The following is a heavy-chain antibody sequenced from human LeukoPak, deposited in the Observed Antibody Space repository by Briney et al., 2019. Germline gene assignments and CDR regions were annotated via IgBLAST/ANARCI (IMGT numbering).Heavy chain of an antibody. D-gene: IGHD3-10*01. V-gene: IGHV4-34*01. CDR3: ARVMVRGVVLYYYYYMDV. Sequence: SETLSLTCAVYGGSFSGYYWSWIRQPPGKGLEWIGEINHSGSTNYNPSLKSRVTISVDTSKNQFSLKLSSVTAADTAVYYCARVMVRGVVLYYYYYMDVWGKGTTVTVSS. CDR1: GGSFSGYY. CDR2: INHSGST. J-gene: IGHJ6*03.